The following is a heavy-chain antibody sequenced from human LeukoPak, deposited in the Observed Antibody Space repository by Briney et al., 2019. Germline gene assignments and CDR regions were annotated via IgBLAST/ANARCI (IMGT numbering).Heavy chain of an antibody. V-gene: IGHV4-59*01. D-gene: IGHD3-10*01. J-gene: IGHJ4*02. CDR2: IYYSGST. Sequence: SETLSLTCTVSGGSISSYYWSWIRQPPGKGLEWIGYIYYSGSTNYNPSLRSRVTISVDKSKNQFSLKLSSVTAADTAVYYCARVGHYGSGSYLDYWGQGTLVTVSS. CDR1: GGSISSYY. CDR3: ARVGHYGSGSYLDY.